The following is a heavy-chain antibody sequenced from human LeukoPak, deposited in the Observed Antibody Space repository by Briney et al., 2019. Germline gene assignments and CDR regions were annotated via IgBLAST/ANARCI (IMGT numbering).Heavy chain of an antibody. J-gene: IGHJ6*02. CDR3: ARDVGYCSSTSCFWRTYYYYGMDV. V-gene: IGHV3-30-3*01. D-gene: IGHD2-2*01. CDR2: ISYDGSNK. Sequence: GGSLRLSCAASGFTFSSYAMHWVRQAPGKGLEWVAVISYDGSNKYYADSVKGRFTISRDNSKNTLYLQMNSLRAEDTAVYYCARDVGYCSSTSCFWRTYYYYGMDVWGQGTTVTVSS. CDR1: GFTFSSYA.